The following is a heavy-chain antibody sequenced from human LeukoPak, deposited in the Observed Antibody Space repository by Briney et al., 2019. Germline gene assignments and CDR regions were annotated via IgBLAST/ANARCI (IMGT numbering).Heavy chain of an antibody. V-gene: IGHV4-59*01. CDR2: IYYSGST. CDR3: ARIGGSAARLGGIPGYYYYMDV. CDR1: GGSISSYY. D-gene: IGHD6-6*01. J-gene: IGHJ6*03. Sequence: SETLSLTCTVSGGSISSYYWSWIRQPPGKGLEWIGYIYYSGSTNYNPSLKSRVTISVDTSKNQFSLKLSSVTAADTAVYYCARIGGSAARLGGIPGYYYYMDVWGKGTTVTVSS.